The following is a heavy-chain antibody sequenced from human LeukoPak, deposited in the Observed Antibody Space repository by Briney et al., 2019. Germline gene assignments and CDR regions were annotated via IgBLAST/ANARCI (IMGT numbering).Heavy chain of an antibody. D-gene: IGHD3-3*01. Sequence: PGGSLRLSCAASGFTFSSYGMHWVRQAPGKGLEWVAVISYDGSNKYYADSVKGRFTISRDNSKNTLYLQMNSLRAEDTAVYYCAKAGITTDTDYWGQGTLVTVSS. V-gene: IGHV3-30*18. J-gene: IGHJ4*02. CDR1: GFTFSSYG. CDR2: ISYDGSNK. CDR3: AKAGITTDTDY.